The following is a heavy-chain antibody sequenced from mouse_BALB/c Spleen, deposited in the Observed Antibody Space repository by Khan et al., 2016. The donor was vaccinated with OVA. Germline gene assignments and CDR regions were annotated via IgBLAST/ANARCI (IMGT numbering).Heavy chain of an antibody. V-gene: IGHV1-26*01. Sequence: VRLQQSGPDLVKTGASVKISCKASGYSFTAYYMNWVKLSHGKSLECIGRINPNTDNTNYNQKFKGKAILTVDTSSSTAYMELRSLISEDSAVFVCAGWCDFFAYWGQGTLVTVSA. CDR3: AGWCDFFAY. CDR2: INPNTDNT. D-gene: IGHD1-1*02. J-gene: IGHJ3*01. CDR1: GYSFTAYY.